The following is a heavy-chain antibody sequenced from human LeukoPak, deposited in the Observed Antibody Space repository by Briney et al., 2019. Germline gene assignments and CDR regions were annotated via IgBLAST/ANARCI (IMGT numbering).Heavy chain of an antibody. D-gene: IGHD3-9*01. CDR2: INPNSGGT. J-gene: IGHJ4*02. CDR1: GYTFTGYY. Sequence: ASVKVSCTASGYTFTGYYMHWVRQAPGQGLEWMGWINPNSGGTNYAQKFQGRVTMTRDTSISTACMELSRLRSDDTAVYYCARDYDILTGSPFDYWGQGTLVTVSS. V-gene: IGHV1-2*02. CDR3: ARDYDILTGSPFDY.